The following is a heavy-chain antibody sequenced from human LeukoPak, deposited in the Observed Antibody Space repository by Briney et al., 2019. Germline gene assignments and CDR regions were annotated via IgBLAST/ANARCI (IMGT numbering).Heavy chain of an antibody. CDR1: GGSISRYY. J-gene: IGHJ4*02. D-gene: IGHD6-19*01. Sequence: SETLSLTCTVSGGSISRYYWSWIRRPPGKGLEWIGYIDDSGNTNYNPSLKSRVTISVDTSKNQFSLKLSSVTAADTAVYYCAREGQWLALDYWGQGTLVTVSS. CDR3: AREGQWLALDY. V-gene: IGHV4-59*01. CDR2: IDDSGNT.